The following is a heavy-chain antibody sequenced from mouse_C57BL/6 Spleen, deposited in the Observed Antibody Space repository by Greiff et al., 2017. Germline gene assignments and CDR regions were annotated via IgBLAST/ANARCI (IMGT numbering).Heavy chain of an antibody. CDR3: ARCRGNGNYLYAMDY. J-gene: IGHJ4*01. D-gene: IGHD2-1*01. CDR2: ILPGSGST. V-gene: IGHV1-9*01. Sequence: VQLQQSGAELMKPGASVKLSCKATGYTFTGYWIEWVKQRPGHGLEWIGEILPGSGSTNYNEKFKGKATFTADTSANTAYMQLSSLTTEDSAIYDGARCRGNGNYLYAMDYWGQGTSVTVSS. CDR1: GYTFTGYW.